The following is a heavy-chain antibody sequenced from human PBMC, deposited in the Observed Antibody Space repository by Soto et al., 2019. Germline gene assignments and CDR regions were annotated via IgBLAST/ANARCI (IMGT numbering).Heavy chain of an antibody. Sequence: EVQLVESGGGLVEPGRSLRLSCTGSGFSFGAYGIGWVRQPPGKGLEWLGFIRSKTYGGTTEYAASVRGRFTFSRDDSKSIAYLQMNSLKIEDTAVYYCFAIGAYSKPDSWGHGPLVTVSS. CDR3: FAIGAYSKPDS. V-gene: IGHV3-49*04. CDR1: GFSFGAYG. D-gene: IGHD3-16*01. CDR2: IRSKTYGGTT. J-gene: IGHJ5*01.